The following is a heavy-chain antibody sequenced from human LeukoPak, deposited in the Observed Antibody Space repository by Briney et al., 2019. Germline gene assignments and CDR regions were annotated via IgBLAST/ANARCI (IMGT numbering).Heavy chain of an antibody. J-gene: IGHJ4*02. V-gene: IGHV4-34*01. CDR2: INHSGST. D-gene: IGHD6-19*01. CDR3: ARHNPRIAVAGTTPYCFDY. Sequence: SETLSLTCAVYGGSFSGYYWSWIRQPPGKGLEWIGEINHSGSTNYNPSLKSRVTISVDTSKNQFSLKLSSVTAADTAVYYCARHNPRIAVAGTTPYCFDYWGQGTLVTVSS. CDR1: GGSFSGYY.